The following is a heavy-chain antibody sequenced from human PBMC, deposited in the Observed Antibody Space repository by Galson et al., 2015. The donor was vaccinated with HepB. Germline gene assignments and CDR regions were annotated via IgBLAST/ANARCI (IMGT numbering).Heavy chain of an antibody. CDR3: ARDVDWALDY. CDR2: ISTKRGNT. J-gene: IGHJ4*02. D-gene: IGHD3-9*01. CDR1: GYIFNKYG. Sequence: SVKVSCKASGYIFNKYGISWVRQAPGQGLEWMGWISTKRGNTKHAQNFQGRVTMTTETSTNTAYMKLRSLRSADTAVYYCARDVDWALDYWGQGTLVTVSS. V-gene: IGHV1-18*01.